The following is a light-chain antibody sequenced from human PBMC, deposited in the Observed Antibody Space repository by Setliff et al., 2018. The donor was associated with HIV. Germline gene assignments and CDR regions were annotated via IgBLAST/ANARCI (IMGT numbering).Light chain of an antibody. CDR1: SSDVGRYDY. CDR2: DVT. Sequence: QSALTQPASVSGSPGQSVTISCTGTSSDVGRYDYVSWYQQHPGKAPKLIIYDVTNRPSGVSNRFSGSKSGNTASLTISGLQAGDEADYYCSSYTTSSTKNVFGTGTKVTVL. CDR3: SSYTTSSTKNV. V-gene: IGLV2-14*03. J-gene: IGLJ1*01.